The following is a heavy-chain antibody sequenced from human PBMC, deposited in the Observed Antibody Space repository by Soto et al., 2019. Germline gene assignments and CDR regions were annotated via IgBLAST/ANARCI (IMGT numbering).Heavy chain of an antibody. CDR1: GFTFSSYG. J-gene: IGHJ6*02. D-gene: IGHD1-26*01. Sequence: RLSCAASGFTFSSYGMHWVRQSPGKGLEWVAVIWYDGSNKYYADSVKGRFTISRDNSKNTLYLQMNSLRAEDTAVYYCARENIVGATRYYYGMDVWGQGTTVTVSS. CDR2: IWYDGSNK. CDR3: ARENIVGATRYYYGMDV. V-gene: IGHV3-33*01.